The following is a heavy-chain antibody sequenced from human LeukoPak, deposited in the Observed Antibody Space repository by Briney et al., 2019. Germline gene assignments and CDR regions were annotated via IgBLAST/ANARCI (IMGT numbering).Heavy chain of an antibody. J-gene: IGHJ4*02. V-gene: IGHV3-7*01. CDR1: GFTLSSYW. CDR2: IKFDGSAT. Sequence: GESLRLSCVASGFTLSSYWMSWVRQAPGKGLEWVTNIKFDGSATYYVDSVKGRFTISRDDAKNSLYLQMNSLRGEDTAVYYCARDLFSGTYHEDFWGPGTLVIVSS. CDR3: ARDLFSGTYHEDF. D-gene: IGHD1-26*01.